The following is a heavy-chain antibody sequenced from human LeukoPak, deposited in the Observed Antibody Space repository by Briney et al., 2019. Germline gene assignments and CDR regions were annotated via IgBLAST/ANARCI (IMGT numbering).Heavy chain of an antibody. V-gene: IGHV4-38-2*02. Sequence: PSETLSLTCTVSGYSISSGYYWGWIRQPPGKGLEWIGSIYHSGSTNYNPSLKSRVTISVDTSKNQFSLKLSSVTAADTAVYYCARHGDIAAAGIRFDYWGQGTLVTVSS. CDR2: IYHSGST. J-gene: IGHJ4*02. D-gene: IGHD6-13*01. CDR3: ARHGDIAAAGIRFDY. CDR1: GYSISSGYY.